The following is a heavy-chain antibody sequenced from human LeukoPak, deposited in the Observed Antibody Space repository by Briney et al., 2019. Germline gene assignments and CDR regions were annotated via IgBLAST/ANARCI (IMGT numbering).Heavy chain of an antibody. V-gene: IGHV3-48*03. CDR3: ASPGGDYDILTGQIDY. J-gene: IGHJ4*02. D-gene: IGHD3-9*01. CDR2: ISSSGSTI. CDR1: GFTFSSYE. Sequence: GGSLRLSXAASGFTFSSYEMNWVRQAPGKGLEWVSYISSSGSTIYYADSVKGRFTISRDNAKNSLYLQMNSLRAEDTAVYYCASPGGDYDILTGQIDYWGQGTLVTVSS.